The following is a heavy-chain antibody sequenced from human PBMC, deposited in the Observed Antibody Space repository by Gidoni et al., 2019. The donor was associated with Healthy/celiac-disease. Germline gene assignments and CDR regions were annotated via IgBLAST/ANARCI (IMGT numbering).Heavy chain of an antibody. D-gene: IGHD1-26*01. J-gene: IGHJ4*02. CDR1: GGPFSSYA. CDR3: ARALWWGSGSYHGLADY. Sequence: LVQSGAEVKKPGSSVKVSCKASGGPFSSYAISWVRQAPGQGLEWMGRISPILGIAHYAQKFQGSVTIPADNCTSTASLELSSLRSEDTAVYYCARALWWGSGSYHGLADYWGQGTLVTFSS. V-gene: IGHV1-69*04. CDR2: ISPILGIA.